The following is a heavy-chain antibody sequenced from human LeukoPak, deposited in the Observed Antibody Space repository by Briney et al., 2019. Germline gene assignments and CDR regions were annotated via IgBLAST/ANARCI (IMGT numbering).Heavy chain of an antibody. D-gene: IGHD3-10*02. J-gene: IGHJ6*04. Sequence: GGSLRLSCAASGFTFSNYVMSWVRQAPGKGLEWVSAIHGSGGTTFYVDSVKGRFTISRDNAKNSLYLQMNSLRAEDTAVYYCAELGITMIGGVWGKGTTVTISS. CDR3: AELGITMIGGV. V-gene: IGHV3-23*01. CDR1: GFTFSNYV. CDR2: IHGSGGTT.